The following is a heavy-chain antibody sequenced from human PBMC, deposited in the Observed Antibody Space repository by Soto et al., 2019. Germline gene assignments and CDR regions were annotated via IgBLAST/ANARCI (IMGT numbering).Heavy chain of an antibody. J-gene: IGHJ4*02. CDR1: GGSISCGDYY. Sequence: QVQLQESGPGLVKPSRTLSLTCTVSGGSISCGDYYWSWIRQPPGKGLEWIGYIYYSGSTYYNPALKSRVTISVDTSKNQFSLKLSSVTAADTAVYYCARWSSGYARYYFDYWGQGTLVTVSS. CDR2: IYYSGST. CDR3: ARWSSGYARYYFDY. D-gene: IGHD5-12*01. V-gene: IGHV4-30-4*01.